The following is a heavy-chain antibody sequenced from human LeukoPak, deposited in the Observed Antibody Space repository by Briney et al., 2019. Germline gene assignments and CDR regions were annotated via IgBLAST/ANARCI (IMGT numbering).Heavy chain of an antibody. V-gene: IGHV4-34*01. CDR3: ARGREYYDFWSGYYGLFNP. Sequence: SETLSLTCAVYGGSFSGYYWSWIRQPPGKGLEWIGEINHSGSTNYNPSLKSRVTISVDTSKNQFSLKLSSVTAADTAVYYCARGREYYDFWSGYYGLFNPWGQGTLVTLSS. J-gene: IGHJ5*02. CDR1: GGSFSGYY. CDR2: INHSGST. D-gene: IGHD3-3*01.